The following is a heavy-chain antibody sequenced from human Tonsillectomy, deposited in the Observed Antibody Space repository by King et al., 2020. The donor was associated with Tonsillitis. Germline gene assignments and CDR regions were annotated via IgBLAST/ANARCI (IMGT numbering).Heavy chain of an antibody. Sequence: QLVQSGGAVVQPGRSLRLSCAASGFTFSIYDIHWVRQAPAKGLEWVAVISYDGNTQYYADSVKGRFTISRDNSKNTLYLQMNSLRAEDTAVYYCAKDLGDYYDSSGYFDYWGQGTLVTVSS. D-gene: IGHD3-22*01. V-gene: IGHV3-30*18. J-gene: IGHJ4*02. CDR1: GFTFSIYD. CDR2: ISYDGNTQ. CDR3: AKDLGDYYDSSGYFDY.